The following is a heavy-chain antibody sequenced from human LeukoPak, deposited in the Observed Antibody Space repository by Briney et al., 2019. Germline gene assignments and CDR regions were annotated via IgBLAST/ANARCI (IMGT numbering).Heavy chain of an antibody. CDR1: VYTFTVYY. V-gene: IGHV1-2*02. D-gene: IGHD6-13*01. CDR2: VNPNSGGR. J-gene: IGHJ4*02. Sequence: ASENLSCNASVYTFTVYYMHWVWQAPGQGHGWVGWVNPNSGGRNYTHKFPARVTITTDTSISTPYPETRRLRSADTAVSYCSRDRSSSWLDYWGQGTLVTVSS. CDR3: SRDRSSSWLDY.